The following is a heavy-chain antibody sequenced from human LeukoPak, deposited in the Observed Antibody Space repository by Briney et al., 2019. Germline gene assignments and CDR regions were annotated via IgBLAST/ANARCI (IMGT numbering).Heavy chain of an antibody. V-gene: IGHV4-61*01. D-gene: IGHD3-22*01. CDR2: IYYSGST. CDR1: GGSVSSGSYY. J-gene: IGHJ3*02. CDR3: AREGDYYDSSGSDAFDI. Sequence: ETLSLTCTVSGGSVSSGSYYWSWVRQPPGKGLEWIGYIYYSGSTNYNPSLKSRVTISVDTSKNQFSLKLSSVTAADTAVYYCAREGDYYDSSGSDAFDIWGQGTMVTVSS.